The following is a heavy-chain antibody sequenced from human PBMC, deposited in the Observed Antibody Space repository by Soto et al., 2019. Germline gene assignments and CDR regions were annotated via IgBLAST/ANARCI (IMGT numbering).Heavy chain of an antibody. CDR3: AKGGGGWDFYYYGMDV. D-gene: IGHD2-15*01. CDR2: ISYDGSNK. J-gene: IGHJ6*04. V-gene: IGHV3-30*18. CDR1: GFTFSSYG. Sequence: TWGSRRLSCAASGFTFSSYGMHWVRQAPGKGLAWVAVISYDGSNKYYADSVKGRFNISRDNSKNTLYLQMNSLRAEDTAVYYCAKGGGGWDFYYYGMDVWGNGTTVTVSA.